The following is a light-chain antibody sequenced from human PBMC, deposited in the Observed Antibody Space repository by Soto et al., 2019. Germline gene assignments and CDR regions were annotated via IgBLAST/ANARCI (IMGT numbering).Light chain of an antibody. Sequence: QSVLTQPPSASGFPGQSITISCTGTSSDFGGYNFVSWYQQHPGKAPKLIIYHVTKRPSGVPDRFSGSKSGNKASLTVSGLQAEDEADYYCSSYAGSNTVYVFGTGTKVTVL. V-gene: IGLV2-8*01. CDR3: SSYAGSNTVYV. J-gene: IGLJ1*01. CDR2: HVT. CDR1: SSDFGGYNF.